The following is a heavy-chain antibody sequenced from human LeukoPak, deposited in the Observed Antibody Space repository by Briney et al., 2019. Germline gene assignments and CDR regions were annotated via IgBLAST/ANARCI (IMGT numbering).Heavy chain of an antibody. D-gene: IGHD4-17*01. CDR3: AMMTTVTSFDY. CDR2: ISYDGNNK. V-gene: IGHV3-30*14. CDR1: GFTFSSYA. Sequence: GGSLRLSCAASGFTFSSYAMHWVRQAPGKGLEWVAVISYDGNNKYYADSVKGRFTVSRDNSKNTLYLQMNSLRAEDTAVYYCAMMTTVTSFDYWGQGALVTASS. J-gene: IGHJ4*02.